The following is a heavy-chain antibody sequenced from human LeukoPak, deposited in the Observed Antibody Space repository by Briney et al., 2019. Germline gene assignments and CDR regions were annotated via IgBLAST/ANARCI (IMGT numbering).Heavy chain of an antibody. J-gene: IGHJ6*03. CDR2: IYHSGST. CDR1: GGSISSSNW. Sequence: SETLSLTCAVSGGSISSSNWWSWVRQPPGKGLEWIGEIYHSGSTNHNPSLKSRVTISVDKSKNQFSLKLSSVTAADTAVYYCAREYYGSGTFYYYYYMDVWGKGTTVTVSS. CDR3: AREYYGSGTFYYYYYMDV. D-gene: IGHD3-10*01. V-gene: IGHV4-4*02.